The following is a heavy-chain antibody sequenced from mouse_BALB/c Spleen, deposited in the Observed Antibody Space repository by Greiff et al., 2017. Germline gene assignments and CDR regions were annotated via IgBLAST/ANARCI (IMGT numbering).Heavy chain of an antibody. CDR3: ARWGELGAWFAY. CDR1: GYTFTSYT. CDR2: INPSSGYT. Sequence: VQLVESGAELARPGASVKMSCKASGYTFTSYTMHWVKQRPGQGLEWIGYINPSSGYTNYNQKFKDKATLTADKSSSTAYMQLSSLTSEDSAVYYCARWGELGAWFAYWGQGTLVTVSA. J-gene: IGHJ3*01. D-gene: IGHD4-1*01. V-gene: IGHV1-4*01.